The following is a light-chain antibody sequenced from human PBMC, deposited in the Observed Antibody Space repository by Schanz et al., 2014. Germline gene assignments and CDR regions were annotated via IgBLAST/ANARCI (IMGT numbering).Light chain of an antibody. Sequence: QSALTQPPSASGSPGQSVTISCTGTSSDVGAYNYVSWYQQQPGKAPKLMIYDVSKRPSGVPDRFSGSKSGNTASLTISGLQAEDEADYYCSSYAGSNNVIFGGGTKLTVL. CDR2: DVS. J-gene: IGLJ2*01. CDR1: SSDVGAYNY. CDR3: SSYAGSNNVI. V-gene: IGLV2-8*01.